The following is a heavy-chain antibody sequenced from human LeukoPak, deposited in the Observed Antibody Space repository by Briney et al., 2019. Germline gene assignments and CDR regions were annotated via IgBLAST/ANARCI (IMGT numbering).Heavy chain of an antibody. Sequence: SETLSLSCNVSGDSVSSGYWTWIRQSPGKGLEWIGFIYDNGVTDYNPSLKSRLMISLDTSKNQFSLTLRSVSAADSAIYYCAGREHRYSRDWGQGILVTVSS. V-gene: IGHV4-4*09. CDR1: GDSVSSGY. D-gene: IGHD2-15*01. CDR2: IYDNGVT. CDR3: AGREHRYSRD. J-gene: IGHJ1*01.